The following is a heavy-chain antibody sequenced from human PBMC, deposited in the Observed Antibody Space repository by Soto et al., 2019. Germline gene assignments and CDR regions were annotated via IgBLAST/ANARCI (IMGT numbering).Heavy chain of an antibody. V-gene: IGHV4-30-4*01. CDR1: GGSISSGDYY. CDR2: IYYSGST. D-gene: IGHD2-2*03. J-gene: IGHJ5*02. CDR3: ARVKMDIVVVPAATWFDP. Sequence: SETLSLTCTVSGGSISSGDYYWSWIRQPPGKGLEWIGYIYYSGSTYYNPSLKSRVTISVDTSKNQFSLKLSSVTAADTAVYYCARVKMDIVVVPAATWFDPWGQGTLVTVSS.